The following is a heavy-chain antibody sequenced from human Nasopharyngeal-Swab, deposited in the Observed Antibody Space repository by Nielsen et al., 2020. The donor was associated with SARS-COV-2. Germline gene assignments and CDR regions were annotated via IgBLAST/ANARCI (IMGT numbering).Heavy chain of an antibody. D-gene: IGHD7-27*01. J-gene: IGHJ4*02. V-gene: IGHV3-74*01. CDR3: ARDFDKTGD. CDR2: INSDGSRT. CDR1: GFTFSNSW. Sequence: GGSLRLSCAVSGFTFSNSWMHWVRQAPGKGLVWVSRINSDGSRTGYADSVEGRFTISRDNAKNTVYLQMNSLRAEDTAVYYCARDFDKTGDWGQGTLVTVSS.